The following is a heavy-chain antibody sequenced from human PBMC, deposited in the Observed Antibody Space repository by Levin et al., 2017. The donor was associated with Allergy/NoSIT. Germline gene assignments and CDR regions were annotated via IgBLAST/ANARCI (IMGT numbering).Heavy chain of an antibody. J-gene: IGHJ4*02. Sequence: GESLKISCKASGYTFTGYYMHWVRQAPGQGLEWMGRINPNSGGTNYAQKFQGRVTMTRDTSISTAYMELSRLRSDDTAVYYCARDLRRAPAHSYGIDYWGQGTLVTVSS. V-gene: IGHV1-2*06. CDR2: INPNSGGT. CDR3: ARDLRRAPAHSYGIDY. CDR1: GYTFTGYY. D-gene: IGHD5-18*01.